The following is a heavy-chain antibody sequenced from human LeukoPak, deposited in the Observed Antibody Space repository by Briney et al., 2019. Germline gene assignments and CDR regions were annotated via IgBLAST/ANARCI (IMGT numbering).Heavy chain of an antibody. Sequence: PSETLSLTCTVSGVSVSSGSYYWSWIRQPPGKGLEWIGYIYYSGSTYYNPSLKSRVTISVDTSKNQFSLKLSSVTAADTAVYYCARSTTVTTYLEYWYFDLWGRGTLVTVSS. J-gene: IGHJ2*01. CDR3: ARSTTVTTYLEYWYFDL. CDR2: IYYSGST. D-gene: IGHD4-17*01. CDR1: GVSVSSGSYY. V-gene: IGHV4-61*01.